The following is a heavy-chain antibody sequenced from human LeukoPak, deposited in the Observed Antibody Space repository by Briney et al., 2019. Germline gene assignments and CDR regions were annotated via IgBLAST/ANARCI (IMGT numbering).Heavy chain of an antibody. J-gene: IGHJ3*02. V-gene: IGHV4-59*01. CDR2: IYYSGST. Sequence: SETLSLTCTVSGASISSYYWSWIRQPPGKGLEWIGYIYYSGSTNYNPSLKSRVTISVDTSKNQFSLKLSSVTAADTAVYYCARHHYYDSSGYYPGAFDIWGQGTMVTVSS. CDR1: GASISSYY. D-gene: IGHD3-22*01. CDR3: ARHHYYDSSGYYPGAFDI.